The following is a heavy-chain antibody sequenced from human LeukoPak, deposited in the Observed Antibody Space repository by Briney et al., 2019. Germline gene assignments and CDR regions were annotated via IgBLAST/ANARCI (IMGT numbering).Heavy chain of an antibody. Sequence: AGGSLRLSCAVSRFTFSTYAMSWVRQAPGQGLEWVSAISANGADKYYADSVKGRFTISRDNSKNTLFLQMTSLRVEDTAVYYCANYRKPQGLDYRGRGTLVTVSS. CDR2: ISANGADK. V-gene: IGHV3-23*01. CDR3: ANYRKPQGLDY. J-gene: IGHJ4*02. D-gene: IGHD1-14*01. CDR1: RFTFSTYA.